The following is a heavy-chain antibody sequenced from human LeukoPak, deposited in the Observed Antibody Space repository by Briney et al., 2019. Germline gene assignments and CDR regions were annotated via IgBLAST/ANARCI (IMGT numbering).Heavy chain of an antibody. V-gene: IGHV4-34*01. CDR3: ARGDDAFDI. J-gene: IGHJ3*02. CDR2: INHSGST. CDR1: GGSFSGYY. Sequence: SQTLSLTCAVYGGSFSGYYWSWIRQPPGKGLEWIGEINHSGSTNYNPSLKSRVTISVDTSKNQFSLKLSSVTAADTAVYYCARGDDAFDIWGQGTMVTVSS.